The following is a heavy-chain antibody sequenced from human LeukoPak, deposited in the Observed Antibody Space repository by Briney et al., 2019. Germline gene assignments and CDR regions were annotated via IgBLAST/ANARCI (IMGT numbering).Heavy chain of an antibody. J-gene: IGHJ4*02. CDR3: ARLAYSSDYYHYFDH. CDR1: GSSISIYS. D-gene: IGHD6-19*01. V-gene: IGHV4-59*08. Sequence: SETLSLTCTVSGSSISIYSWSWLRQPPGKGLDWVGYVYYSGSTNYHPSLKSRVAISVDTSKNQFSLKLSSVTAADTAVYYCARLAYSSDYYHYFDHWGQGTLVTVSS. CDR2: VYYSGST.